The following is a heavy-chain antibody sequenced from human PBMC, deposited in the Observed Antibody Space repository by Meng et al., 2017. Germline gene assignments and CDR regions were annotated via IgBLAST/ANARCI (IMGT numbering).Heavy chain of an antibody. J-gene: IGHJ3*02. CDR3: AREDDYAAFDI. CDR2: ISYDGSNK. CDR1: GFTFSSYA. D-gene: IGHD4-17*01. V-gene: IGHV3-30*01. Sequence: QVRLVESGGGVVQPGGSLRLSCAASGFTFSSYAMHWVRQAPGKGLEWMAVISYDGSNKYYADSVKGRFTISRDNSKNTLYLQMNSLRAEDTAVYYCAREDDYAAFDIWGQGTMVTVSS.